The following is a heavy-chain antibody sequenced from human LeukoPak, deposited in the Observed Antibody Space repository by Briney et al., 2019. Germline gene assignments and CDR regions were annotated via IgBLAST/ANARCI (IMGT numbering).Heavy chain of an antibody. CDR3: ARSTGTTSPYYYYGMDV. J-gene: IGHJ6*02. V-gene: IGHV3-30-3*01. CDR2: ISYDGSNK. Sequence: GGSLRLSCAASGFTFSSYAMHWVRQAPGEGLEWVAVISYDGSNKYYADSVKGRFTISRDNSKNTLYLQMNSLRAEDTAVYYCARSTGTTSPYYYYGMDVWGQGTTVTVSS. CDR1: GFTFSSYA. D-gene: IGHD1-7*01.